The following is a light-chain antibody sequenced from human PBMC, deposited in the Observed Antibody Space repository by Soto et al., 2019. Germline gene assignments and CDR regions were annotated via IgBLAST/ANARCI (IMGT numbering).Light chain of an antibody. CDR3: QHYDILFIT. CDR1: HDIGNS. J-gene: IGKJ5*01. CDR2: DAY. V-gene: IGKV1-33*01. Sequence: GDRVTITCQASHDIGNSLNWYQDKPGQAPKLVIYDAYNLETGVPSTFSGSGYGTDFTFTISSLRPEDIATYYCQHYDILFITFGQGTRLEIK.